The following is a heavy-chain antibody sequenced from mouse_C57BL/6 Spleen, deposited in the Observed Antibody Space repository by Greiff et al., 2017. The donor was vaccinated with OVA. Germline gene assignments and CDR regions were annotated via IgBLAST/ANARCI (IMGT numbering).Heavy chain of an antibody. CDR3: ARPGDSDSLLMDY. CDR2: IYPGDGDT. D-gene: IGHD1-1*01. J-gene: IGHJ4*01. V-gene: IGHV1-82*01. Sequence: QVQLQQSGPELVKPGASVKISCKASGYAFSSSWMNWVKQRPGKGLEWIGRIYPGDGDTNYNGKFKGKATLTADKSSSTAYMQLSSLTSEDSAVYFCARPGDSDSLLMDYWGQGTSVTVSS. CDR1: GYAFSSSW.